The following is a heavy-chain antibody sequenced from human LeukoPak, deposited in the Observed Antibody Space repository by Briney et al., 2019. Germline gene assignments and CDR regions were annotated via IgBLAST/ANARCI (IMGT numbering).Heavy chain of an antibody. CDR2: IYYSGST. D-gene: IGHD3-10*01. V-gene: IGHV4-59*08. J-gene: IGHJ6*02. CDR1: GGSISSYY. Sequence: PSETLSLTCTVSGGSISSYYWSWIRQPPGKGLEWIGYIYYSGSTNYNPSLKSRVTISLDTSKNQFSLKLSSVTAADTAVYYCATSSYYYGSGSYWDSYGMDVWGQGTAVTVSS. CDR3: ATSSYYYGSGSYWDSYGMDV.